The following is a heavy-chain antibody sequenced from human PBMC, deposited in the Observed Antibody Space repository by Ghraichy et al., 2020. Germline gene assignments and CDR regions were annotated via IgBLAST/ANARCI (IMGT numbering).Heavy chain of an antibody. D-gene: IGHD1-1*01. J-gene: IGHJ4*02. CDR1: GFTFSSYA. CDR2: ISGSGGST. CDR3: ANQLGGFDY. V-gene: IGHV3-23*01. Sequence: GESLNISCAASGFTFSSYAMSWVRQAPGKGLEWVSAISGSGGSTYYADSVKGRFTISRDNSKNTLYLQMNSLRAEDTAVYYCANQLGGFDYWGQGTLVTVSS.